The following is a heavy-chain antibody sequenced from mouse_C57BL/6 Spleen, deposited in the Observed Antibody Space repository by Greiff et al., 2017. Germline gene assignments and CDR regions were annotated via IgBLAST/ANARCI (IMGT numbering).Heavy chain of an antibody. CDR1: GFNIKDDY. D-gene: IGHD2-1*01. CDR2: IDPENGDT. J-gene: IGHJ2*01. CDR3: TTEDGNSSYFDY. V-gene: IGHV14-4*01. Sequence: VQLQQSGAELVRPGASVKLSCTASGFNIKDDYMHWVKQRPEQGLEWIGWIDPENGDTEYASKFQGKATITADTSSNTAYLQLSSLTSEDTAVYYCTTEDGNSSYFDYWGQGTTLTVSS.